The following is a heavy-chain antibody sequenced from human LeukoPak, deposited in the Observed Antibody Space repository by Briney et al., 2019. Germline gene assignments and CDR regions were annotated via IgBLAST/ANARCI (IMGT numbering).Heavy chain of an antibody. Sequence: PGGSLRLSCAASGFTFSSYGMHWVRQAPGKGLEWVAVIPYDENIKYYADSVKGRFTISRDNAKNTLYLQMNTLRAEDTAVYYCAKALSYGAKSMFDYWGQGTLVTVSS. CDR1: GFTFSSYG. J-gene: IGHJ4*02. CDR2: IPYDENIK. CDR3: AKALSYGAKSMFDY. D-gene: IGHD4-23*01. V-gene: IGHV3-30*18.